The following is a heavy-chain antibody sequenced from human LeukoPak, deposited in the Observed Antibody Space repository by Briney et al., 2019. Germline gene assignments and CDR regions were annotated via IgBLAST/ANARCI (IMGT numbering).Heavy chain of an antibody. CDR1: GFTFSSFS. Sequence: GGSLRLSCAASGFTFSSFSMNWVRQAPGKGLEWVSSITTSSNHIYYADSVKGRFTVSRDNAKNSLYLQMNRLRAEDTAVYYCAREVVAGTKGDYWGQGTLVTVSS. D-gene: IGHD6-19*01. CDR3: AREVVAGTKGDY. V-gene: IGHV3-21*06. J-gene: IGHJ4*02. CDR2: ITTSSNHI.